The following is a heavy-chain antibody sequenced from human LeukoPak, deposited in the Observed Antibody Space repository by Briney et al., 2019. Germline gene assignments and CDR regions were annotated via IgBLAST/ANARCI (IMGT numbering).Heavy chain of an antibody. D-gene: IGHD3-9*01. Sequence: GSLRLSCAASGFTFSSYAMSWVRQAPGKGLEWVSAISGSGGSTYYADSVKGRFTISRDNSKNTLYLQMNSLRAEDTAVYYCAKAQNPYYDILTGYLHDYWGQGTLVTVPS. CDR1: GFTFSSYA. CDR3: AKAQNPYYDILTGYLHDY. V-gene: IGHV3-23*01. J-gene: IGHJ4*02. CDR2: ISGSGGST.